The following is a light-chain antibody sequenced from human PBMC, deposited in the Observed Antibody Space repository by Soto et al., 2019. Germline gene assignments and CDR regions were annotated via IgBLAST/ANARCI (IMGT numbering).Light chain of an antibody. CDR3: SSYTSSSTRV. CDR2: DVS. Sequence: LTQPASVSGSPGQSITISCTGTSSDVGGYNYVSWYQQHPGKAPKLMIYDVSNRPSGVSNRFSGSKSGNTASLTISGLQAEDEADYYCSSYTSSSTRVFGGGTQLTVL. J-gene: IGLJ2*01. V-gene: IGLV2-14*01. CDR1: SSDVGGYNY.